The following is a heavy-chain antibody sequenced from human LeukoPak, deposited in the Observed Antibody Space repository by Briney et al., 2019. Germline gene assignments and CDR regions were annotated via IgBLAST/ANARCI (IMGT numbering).Heavy chain of an antibody. Sequence: PGGSLRLSCAASGFTFSNYVMTWVRQAPGRGLEWVSATTGSGRTTYYADSVMGRFTISRDNSKNTLYLQMNSLRAEDTAVYYCAKLQSDGLRTYYGMDVWGQGTTVTVSS. CDR3: AKLQSDGLRTYYGMDV. CDR1: GFTFSNYV. J-gene: IGHJ6*02. V-gene: IGHV3-23*01. CDR2: TTGSGRTT. D-gene: IGHD4-17*01.